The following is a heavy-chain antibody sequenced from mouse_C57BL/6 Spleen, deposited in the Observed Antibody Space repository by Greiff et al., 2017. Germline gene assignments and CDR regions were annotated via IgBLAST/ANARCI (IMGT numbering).Heavy chain of an antibody. CDR1: GYAFSSSW. J-gene: IGHJ2*01. CDR2: IYPGDGDT. CDR3: ASFITTVVSNFDD. Sequence: QVQLQQSGPELVKPGASVKISCKASGYAFSSSWMNWVKQRPGKGLEWIGRIYPGDGDTNYTGKFKGKATLTADKSSSTAYMQLSSLTSEDSAVYFCASFITTVVSNFDDWGQGTTLTVSS. D-gene: IGHD1-1*01. V-gene: IGHV1-82*01.